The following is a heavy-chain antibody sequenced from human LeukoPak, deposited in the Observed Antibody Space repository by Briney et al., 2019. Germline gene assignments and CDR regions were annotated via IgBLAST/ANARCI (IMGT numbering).Heavy chain of an antibody. CDR2: IYYSGST. CDR1: GGSISSGDYY. D-gene: IGHD3-10*01. J-gene: IGHJ3*02. CDR3: ARDHPLTMGGAFDI. V-gene: IGHV4-31*03. Sequence: SETLSLTCTVSGGSISSGDYYWSWLRQHPGKGLEWIGDIYYSGSTYYNASLKSRVTTSVDTSKNQFSLKLSSVTAADTAVYYCARDHPLTMGGAFDIWGQGTMVTVSS.